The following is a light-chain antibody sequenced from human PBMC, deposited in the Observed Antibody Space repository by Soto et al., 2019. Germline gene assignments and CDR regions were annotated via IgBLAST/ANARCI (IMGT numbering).Light chain of an antibody. J-gene: IGLJ2*01. V-gene: IGLV2-14*01. CDR2: DVS. Sequence: QSALTQPASVSGSPGQSITISCTGTSSDVGGYNYVSWYQQHPGKAPKLMIYDVSNRPSGVSNRFSGSKSGNTASLTISGLHPDDDADYYCSSYTSSSTPVVFGGGTKVTVL. CDR1: SSDVGGYNY. CDR3: SSYTSSSTPVV.